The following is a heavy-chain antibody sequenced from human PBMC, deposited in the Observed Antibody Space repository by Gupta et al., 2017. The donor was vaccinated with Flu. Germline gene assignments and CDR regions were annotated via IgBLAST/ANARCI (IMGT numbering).Heavy chain of an antibody. Sequence: QVQLQQWGAGLLKPSETLSLTCAVYGGSFSGYYWSWIRQPPGKGLEWIGEINHSGSTNYNPSLKSRVTIAVDTSKNQFSLKLSAVTAADTAVYYCARGPLERTIVGGVPLYYGMDVWGQGTTVTVSS. J-gene: IGHJ6*02. V-gene: IGHV4-34*01. D-gene: IGHD3-3*01. CDR1: GGSFSGYY. CDR2: INHSGST. CDR3: ARGPLERTIVGGVPLYYGMDV.